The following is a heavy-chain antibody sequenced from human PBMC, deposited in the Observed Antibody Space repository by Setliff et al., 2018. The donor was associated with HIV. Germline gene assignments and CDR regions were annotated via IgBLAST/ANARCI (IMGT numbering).Heavy chain of an antibody. CDR2: IYYSGSA. J-gene: IGHJ4*01. CDR1: GGSIINHF. D-gene: IGHD3-22*01. Sequence: PSETLSLTCTVSGGSIINHFWSWIRLPPGKGLEWIGYIYYSGSADYNRSLKSRVTISVDTSKSQFSLKLSSVTAADTAVYYCARLMHYYDSIWVLWRENYFDSWGRGTLVTVSS. CDR3: ARLMHYYDSIWVLWRENYFDS. V-gene: IGHV4-59*08.